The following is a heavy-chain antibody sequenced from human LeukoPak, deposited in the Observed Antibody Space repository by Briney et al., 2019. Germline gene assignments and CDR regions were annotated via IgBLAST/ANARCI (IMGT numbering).Heavy chain of an antibody. CDR1: GGTFSSYA. CDR2: IIPIFGTA. J-gene: IGHJ4*02. Sequence: ASVKVSCKASGGTFSSYAISWVRQAPGQGLEWMGGIIPIFGTANYAQKFQGRVTITADESTSTAYMELSSLRSEDTAVYYCARSRDGNDFWSGYYLPFDYWGQGTLVTVSS. D-gene: IGHD3-3*01. V-gene: IGHV1-69*13. CDR3: ARSRDGNDFWSGYYLPFDY.